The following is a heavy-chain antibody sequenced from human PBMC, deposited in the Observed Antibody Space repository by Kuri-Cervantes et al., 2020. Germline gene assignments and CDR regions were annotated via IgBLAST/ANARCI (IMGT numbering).Heavy chain of an antibody. CDR3: AREWRVLLWFGEPRYGMDV. CDR2: INSDGSST. D-gene: IGHD3-10*01. Sequence: GESLKISCAASGFTFSSYWMHWVRQAPGKGLVWVSRINSDGSSTSYADSVKGRFTISRDNAKNSLYLQMNSLRDEDTAVYYCAREWRVLLWFGEPRYGMDVWGQGTTVTVSS. V-gene: IGHV3-74*01. CDR1: GFTFSSYW. J-gene: IGHJ6*02.